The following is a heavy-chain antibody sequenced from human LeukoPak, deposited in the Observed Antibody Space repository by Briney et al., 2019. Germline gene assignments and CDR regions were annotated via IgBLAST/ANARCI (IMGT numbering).Heavy chain of an antibody. CDR3: ARGGGDWFDP. J-gene: IGHJ5*02. D-gene: IGHD3-16*01. Sequence: ASVKVSCKASGGTLSSYAISWVRQAPGQGLEWMGGIIPIFGTANYAQKFQGRVTITTDESTSTAYMELSSLRSEDTAVYYCARGGGDWFDPWGQGTLVTVSS. CDR2: IIPIFGTA. V-gene: IGHV1-69*05. CDR1: GGTLSSYA.